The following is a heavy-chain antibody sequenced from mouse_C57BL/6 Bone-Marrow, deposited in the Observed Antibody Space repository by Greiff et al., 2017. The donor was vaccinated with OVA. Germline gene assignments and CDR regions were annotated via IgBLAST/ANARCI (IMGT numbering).Heavy chain of an antibody. CDR1: GYSFTGYY. V-gene: IGHV1-43*01. CDR3: ARRYYGSSYGRYAMDY. Sequence: VQLQQSGPELVKPGASVKISCKASGYSFTGYYMHWVKQSSEKSLEWIGEINPSTGGTSYNQKFKGKATLTVDKSSSTAYMQLKSLTAEDSAVDYCARRYYGSSYGRYAMDYWGQGTSVTVSS. D-gene: IGHD1-1*01. CDR2: INPSTGGT. J-gene: IGHJ4*01.